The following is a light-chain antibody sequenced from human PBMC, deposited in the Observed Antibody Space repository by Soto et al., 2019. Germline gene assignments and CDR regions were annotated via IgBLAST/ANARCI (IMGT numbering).Light chain of an antibody. Sequence: EIVMTQSPATLSVSPGERATLSCRASKSDSSNLAWYQQKPGQAPRLLIYGASTRATGIPARFSGSGSGTEFTLTISSLQSEDFAVYYCQQYNNWGTFGQGTKVEIK. CDR3: QQYNNWGT. V-gene: IGKV3-15*01. CDR2: GAS. CDR1: KSDSSN. J-gene: IGKJ1*01.